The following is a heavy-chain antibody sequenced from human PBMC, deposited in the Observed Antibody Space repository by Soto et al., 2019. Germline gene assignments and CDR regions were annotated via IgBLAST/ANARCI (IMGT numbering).Heavy chain of an antibody. D-gene: IGHD4-17*01. CDR2: FDPDNGDT. CDR1: GHPLSQLS. Sequence: QVQLVQSGAEVKKPGASVKVSCKVSGHPLSQLSMHWVRQAPGKGLEWMGGFDPDNGDTIYAQKFQGRVTMTEDTSTDAAYMELRSLRSEDTAVYYCSTTGNNYGDLDSWGQGTLVTVSS. CDR3: STTGNNYGDLDS. V-gene: IGHV1-24*01. J-gene: IGHJ4*02.